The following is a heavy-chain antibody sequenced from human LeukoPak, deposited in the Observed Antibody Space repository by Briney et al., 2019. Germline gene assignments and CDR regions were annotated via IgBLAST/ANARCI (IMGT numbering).Heavy chain of an antibody. CDR2: IYPRDGST. CDR3: ARDQEGFDY. V-gene: IGHV1-46*01. J-gene: IGHJ4*02. Sequence: ASVKVSCKDSGYIFTSYYVHWVRQAPGQGLEWMGMIYPRDGSTSYAQKFQGRVTVTRDTSTSTVHMERSGLRSEDTAVYYCARDQEGFDYWGQGTLVTVSS. CDR1: GYIFTSYY.